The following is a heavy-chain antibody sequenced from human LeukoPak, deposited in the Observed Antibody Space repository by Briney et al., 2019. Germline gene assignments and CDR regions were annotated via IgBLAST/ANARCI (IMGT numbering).Heavy chain of an antibody. D-gene: IGHD3-9*01. V-gene: IGHV4-59*01. J-gene: IGHJ4*02. Sequence: SETLSLTCSVSGGFISKYCWSWIRLAPGKGLEWIGNTFYRGSSNYNPSLRSRVTISVDTSKNQFSLKLSSLTAADTAVYYCVRGGGYFEWDYYFDYWGQGNLVTVSS. CDR3: VRGGGYFEWDYYFDY. CDR1: GGFISKYC. CDR2: TFYRGSS.